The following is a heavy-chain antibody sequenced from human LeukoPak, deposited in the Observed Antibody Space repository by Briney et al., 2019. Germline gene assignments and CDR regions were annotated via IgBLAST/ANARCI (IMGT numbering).Heavy chain of an antibody. CDR1: GYTFTSYG. J-gene: IGHJ5*02. D-gene: IGHD1-26*01. CDR2: ISAYNGNT. V-gene: IGHV1-18*01. Sequence: GASVKVSCKASGYTFTSYGISWVRQAPGQGLEWMGWISAYNGNTNYAQKLQGRVTMTTDTSTSTAYMELRSLRSDDTAVYYCARVITDELLGGLDWFDPWGQGTLVTVSS. CDR3: ARVITDELLGGLDWFDP.